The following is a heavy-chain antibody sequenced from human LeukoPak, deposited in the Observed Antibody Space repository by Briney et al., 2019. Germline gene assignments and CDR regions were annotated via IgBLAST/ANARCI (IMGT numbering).Heavy chain of an antibody. J-gene: IGHJ4*02. CDR1: GASISSSTYY. CDR3: ARAGDGYNPPDY. V-gene: IGHV4-39*07. CDR2: IYYSGST. Sequence: PSETLSLTCTVSGASISSSTYYWGWIRQPPGKGLEWIGSIYYSGSTYYNPSLKSRVTISVDTSKNQFSLKLSSVTAADTAMYYCARAGDGYNPPDYWGQGTLVTVSS. D-gene: IGHD5-24*01.